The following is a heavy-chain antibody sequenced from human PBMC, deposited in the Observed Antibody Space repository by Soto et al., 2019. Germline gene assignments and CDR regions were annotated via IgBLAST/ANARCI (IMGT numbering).Heavy chain of an antibody. D-gene: IGHD3-22*01. CDR3: ARSRYYYDSSGPPDY. CDR1: GFTFSSYW. V-gene: IGHV3-74*01. CDR2: INSDGSST. Sequence: GGSLRLSCAASGFTFSSYWMHWVRQAPGKGLVWVSRINSDGSSTSYADSVKGRFTISRDNAKNTLYLQMNSLRAEDTAVYYCARSRYYYDSSGPPDYRGQGTLVTVSS. J-gene: IGHJ4*02.